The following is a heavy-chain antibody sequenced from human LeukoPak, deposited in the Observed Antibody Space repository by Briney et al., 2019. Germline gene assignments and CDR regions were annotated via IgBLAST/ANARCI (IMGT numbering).Heavy chain of an antibody. D-gene: IGHD4-17*01. CDR1: AFTFSRYS. Sequence: PGGSLRLSCAASAFTFSRYSMNWVRQAPGKGLEWVSTISRNVAVTYYADSVRGRFTISRDNSKNTLYLQMNSLRAEDTAVYYCAKHHYGDSQKSVAFDIWGQGTMVTVSS. CDR3: AKHHYGDSQKSVAFDI. V-gene: IGHV3-23*01. CDR2: ISRNVAVT. J-gene: IGHJ3*02.